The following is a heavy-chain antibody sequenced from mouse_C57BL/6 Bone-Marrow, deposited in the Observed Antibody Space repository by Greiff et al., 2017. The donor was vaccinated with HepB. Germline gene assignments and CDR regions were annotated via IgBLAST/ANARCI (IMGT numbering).Heavy chain of an antibody. CDR2: IDPENGDT. CDR3: TPLYYGSSYVDWYFDV. V-gene: IGHV14-4*01. Sequence: EVKLQESGAELVRPGASVKLSCTASGFNIKDDYMHWVKQRPEQGLEWIGWIDPENGDTEYASKFQGKATITADTSSNTAYLQLSSLTSEDTAVYYCTPLYYGSSYVDWYFDVWGTGTTVTVSS. CDR1: GFNIKDDY. D-gene: IGHD1-1*01. J-gene: IGHJ1*03.